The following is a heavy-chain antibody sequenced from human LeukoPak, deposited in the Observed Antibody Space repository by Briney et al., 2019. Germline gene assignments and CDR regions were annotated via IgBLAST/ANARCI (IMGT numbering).Heavy chain of an antibody. J-gene: IGHJ6*03. CDR2: IIPIFGTA. D-gene: IGHD5-12*01. V-gene: IGHV1-69*13. CDR3: ARGAIQRRYSGYDNYMDV. Sequence: ASVKVSCKASGYTFTGYYMHWVRQAPGQGLEWMGGIIPIFGTANYAQKFQGRVTITADESTSTAYMELSSLRSEDTAVYYCARGAIQRRYSGYDNYMDVWGKGTTVTISS. CDR1: GYTFTGYY.